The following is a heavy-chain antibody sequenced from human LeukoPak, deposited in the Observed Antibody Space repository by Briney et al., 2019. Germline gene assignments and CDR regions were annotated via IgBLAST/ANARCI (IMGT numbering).Heavy chain of an antibody. Sequence: SQTLSLTCTVSGGSISSGSYYWSWIRQPAGKGLEWIGRIYTSGSTNYNPSLKSRVTISVDTSKNQFSLKLSSVTAAGTAVYYCARSTYYDFWSGYFDYWGQGTLVTVSS. J-gene: IGHJ4*02. CDR1: GGSISSGSYY. D-gene: IGHD3-3*01. CDR3: ARSTYYDFWSGYFDY. V-gene: IGHV4-61*02. CDR2: IYTSGST.